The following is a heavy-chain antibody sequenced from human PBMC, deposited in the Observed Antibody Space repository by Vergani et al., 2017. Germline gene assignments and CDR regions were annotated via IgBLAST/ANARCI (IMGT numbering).Heavy chain of an antibody. D-gene: IGHD3-22*01. Sequence: QVQLVESGGGEVQPGRSLRLSCSAAGFPFSDYGVHWVRQAPGKGLEWVSIMYTGGTTDYADSVKGRFTVSRDTSKNFLYLQMNNLRAEDTAVYYCTIGVMDFYDSSGHQARDYWGQGTLVTVSS. J-gene: IGHJ4*02. CDR1: GFPFSDYG. CDR3: TIGVMDFYDSSGHQARDY. V-gene: IGHV3-NL1*01. CDR2: MYTGGTT.